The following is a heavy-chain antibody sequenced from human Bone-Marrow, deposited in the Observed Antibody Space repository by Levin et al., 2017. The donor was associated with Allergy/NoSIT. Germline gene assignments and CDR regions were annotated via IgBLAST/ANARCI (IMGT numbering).Heavy chain of an antibody. CDR1: GFTFTNSA. Sequence: KISCKTSGFTFTNSAVQWVRQARGQRLEWIGWIVVGSGNTDYAQKFQERVTITTDMSTRTAYMELSSLRSEDTAMYYCAATGVLTVPTFWGQGTLVTVSS. J-gene: IGHJ4*02. CDR3: AATGVLTVPTF. V-gene: IGHV1-58*01. D-gene: IGHD4-17*01. CDR2: IVVGSGNT.